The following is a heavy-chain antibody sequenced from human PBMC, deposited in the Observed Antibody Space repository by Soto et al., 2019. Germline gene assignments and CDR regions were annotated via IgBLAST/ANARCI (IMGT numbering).Heavy chain of an antibody. CDR2: ISYDGSNK. CDR1: GFTFSSYG. CDR3: AKDKATVVIYRYYYGMDV. D-gene: IGHD4-17*01. V-gene: IGHV3-30*18. J-gene: IGHJ6*02. Sequence: GGSLRLSCAASGFTFSSYGMHWVRQAPGKGLEWVAVISYDGSNKYYADSVKGRFTISRDNSKNTLYLQMNSLRAEDTAVYYCAKDKATVVIYRYYYGMDVWGQGTTVTVSS.